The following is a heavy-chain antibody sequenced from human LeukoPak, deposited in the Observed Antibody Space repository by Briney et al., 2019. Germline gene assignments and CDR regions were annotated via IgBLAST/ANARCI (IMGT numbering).Heavy chain of an antibody. V-gene: IGHV4-34*01. CDR3: ARAPLIYCSSTSCYWDYYYGMDV. CDR2: INHSGST. D-gene: IGHD2-2*01. Sequence: GSLRLSCAGSGFTFSSYWMSWIRQPPGKGLEWIGEINHSGSTNYNPSLKSRVTISVDTSKNQFSLKLSSVTAADTAVYYCARAPLIYCSSTSCYWDYYYGMDVWGQGTTVTVSS. J-gene: IGHJ6*02. CDR1: GFTFSSYW.